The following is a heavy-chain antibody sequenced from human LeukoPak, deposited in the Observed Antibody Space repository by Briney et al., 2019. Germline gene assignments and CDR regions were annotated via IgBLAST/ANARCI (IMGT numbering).Heavy chain of an antibody. Sequence: SVKVSCKASGGTFSSYAISWVRQAPGQGLEWMGGIIPIFGTANYAQKFQGRVTITADESTSTAYMELSSLRSEDTAVYYCARDYAQGDYYFDYWGQGTLVTVSS. V-gene: IGHV1-69*01. CDR2: IIPIFGTA. CDR3: ARDYAQGDYYFDY. J-gene: IGHJ4*02. D-gene: IGHD2-21*02. CDR1: GGTFSSYA.